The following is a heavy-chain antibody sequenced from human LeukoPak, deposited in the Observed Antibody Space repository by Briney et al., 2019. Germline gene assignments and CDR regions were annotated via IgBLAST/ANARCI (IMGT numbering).Heavy chain of an antibody. V-gene: IGHV4-34*01. J-gene: IGHJ6*03. Sequence: SETLSLTCAVYGGSFSGYYWSWIRQPPGKGLEWIGEINHSGSTNYNPSLKSRVTISVDTSKNQFSLKLSSVTAADTAVYYCARARRSNYYYYYMDVWGKGTMVTISS. CDR1: GGSFSGYY. CDR3: ARARRSNYYYYYMDV. CDR2: INHSGST. D-gene: IGHD1-26*01.